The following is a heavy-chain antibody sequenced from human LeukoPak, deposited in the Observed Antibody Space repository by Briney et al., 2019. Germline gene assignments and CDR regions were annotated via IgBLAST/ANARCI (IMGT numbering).Heavy chain of an antibody. Sequence: ASVKVSCKASGYTFTGYYMHWVRQAPGQGLEWMGWISVYNGNTDYAQKFQGRVTMTTDTSTSTAYMELRSLRSDDTAVYYCARRFNYYDSSGYYEGFYFDYWGQGTLVTVSS. CDR1: GYTFTGYY. J-gene: IGHJ4*02. CDR3: ARRFNYYDSSGYYEGFYFDY. CDR2: ISVYNGNT. V-gene: IGHV1-18*04. D-gene: IGHD3-22*01.